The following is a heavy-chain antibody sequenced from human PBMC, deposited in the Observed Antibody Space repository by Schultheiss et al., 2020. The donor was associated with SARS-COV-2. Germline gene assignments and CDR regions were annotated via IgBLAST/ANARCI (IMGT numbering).Heavy chain of an antibody. V-gene: IGHV4-4*07. CDR3: AKDREAAAGTVFF. CDR2: IYTSGST. D-gene: IGHD6-13*01. J-gene: IGHJ4*02. CDR1: GGSIRSYY. Sequence: SQTLSLTCTVSGGSIRSYYWSWIRQPAGKGLEWIGRIYTSGSTNYNPSLKSRVTISVDTSKNQFSLKLSSVTAADTAVYYCAKDREAAAGTVFFWGQGTLVTVSS.